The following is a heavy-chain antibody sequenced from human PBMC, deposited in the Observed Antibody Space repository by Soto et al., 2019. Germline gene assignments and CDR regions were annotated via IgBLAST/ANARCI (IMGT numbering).Heavy chain of an antibody. CDR3: ARDRGGYGPPDV. D-gene: IGHD3-10*01. Sequence: SETLSLTCTVSGGSISSGDYYWSWIRQPPGKGLEWIGYIYYSGSTYYNPSLKSRVTISVDTTKNQFSLKLSSVTAADTAVYYCARDRGGYGPPDVWGQGTTVTVSS. J-gene: IGHJ6*02. V-gene: IGHV4-30-4*01. CDR1: GGSISSGDYY. CDR2: IYYSGST.